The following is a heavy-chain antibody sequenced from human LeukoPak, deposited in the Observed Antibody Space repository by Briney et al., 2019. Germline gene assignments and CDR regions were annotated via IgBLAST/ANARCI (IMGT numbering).Heavy chain of an antibody. D-gene: IGHD6-13*01. CDR2: INPNSGGT. CDR1: GYTFTGYY. V-gene: IGHV1-2*02. Sequence: ASVKVSCKASGYTFTGYYMHWVRQAPGQGLEWMGWINPNSGGTNYAQKFQGRVTMTRDTSISTAYMELSRLRSDDTAVYYCARTHEPTIAAAGTYMDRKVDYWGQGTLVTVSS. J-gene: IGHJ4*02. CDR3: ARTHEPTIAAAGTYMDRKVDY.